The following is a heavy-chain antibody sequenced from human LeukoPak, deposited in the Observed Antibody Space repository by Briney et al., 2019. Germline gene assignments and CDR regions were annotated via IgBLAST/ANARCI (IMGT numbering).Heavy chain of an antibody. CDR1: GGTFSSYA. V-gene: IGHV1-69*05. J-gene: IGHJ4*02. CDR3: AREVSDTAMGLFDY. Sequence: SVKVSCKASGGTFSSYAISWVRQAPGQGLDWMGRIIPIFDTAKYAQKFQGRVTITTDESTSTAYMELSSLRSEDTAVYYCAREVSDTAMGLFDYWGQGTLVTVSS. D-gene: IGHD5-18*01. CDR2: IIPIFDTA.